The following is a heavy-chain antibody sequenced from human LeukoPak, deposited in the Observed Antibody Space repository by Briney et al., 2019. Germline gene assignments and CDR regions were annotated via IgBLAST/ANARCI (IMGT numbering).Heavy chain of an antibody. CDR3: AKAGHYGSGSYYSDY. Sequence: GGSLRLSCAASGFTFSSYWMSWVRQAPGKGLEWVAKIKHDGGEKYYVESVKGRFTISRDNAKSSLYLQMNSLRAGDTAVYYCAKAGHYGSGSYYSDYWGRGTLVTVSP. V-gene: IGHV3-7*03. D-gene: IGHD3-10*01. CDR2: IKHDGGEK. CDR1: GFTFSSYW. J-gene: IGHJ4*02.